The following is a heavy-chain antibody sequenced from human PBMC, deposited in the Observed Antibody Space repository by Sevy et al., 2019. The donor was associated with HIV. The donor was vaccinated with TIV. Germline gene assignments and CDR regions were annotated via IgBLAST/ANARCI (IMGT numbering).Heavy chain of an antibody. V-gene: IGHV3-23*01. Sequence: GGSLRLSCAASGFTFSKYSMSWVRQPPGKGLEWVSILSFGCGEINYADSVKGRFTNSRDNSTSSVYLQMNNLGPEDTAVYYCAREGCTKPHDYWGQGTLVTVSS. D-gene: IGHD2-8*01. CDR3: AREGCTKPHDY. CDR1: GFTFSKYS. J-gene: IGHJ4*02. CDR2: LSFGCGEI.